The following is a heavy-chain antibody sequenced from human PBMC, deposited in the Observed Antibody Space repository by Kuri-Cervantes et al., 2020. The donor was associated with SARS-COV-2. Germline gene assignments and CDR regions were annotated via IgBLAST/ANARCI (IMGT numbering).Heavy chain of an antibody. CDR2: ISRNSNYI. Sequence: GESLKISCAASGFDFSLYNMNWVRQAPGKGLEWVSRISRNSNYIDYADSVKGRFIISRDNAKNSLDLQMNSLGPEDTAVYYCVRSFDHWGQGQLVTVSS. CDR1: GFDFSLYN. J-gene: IGHJ4*02. CDR3: VRSFDH. V-gene: IGHV3-21*01.